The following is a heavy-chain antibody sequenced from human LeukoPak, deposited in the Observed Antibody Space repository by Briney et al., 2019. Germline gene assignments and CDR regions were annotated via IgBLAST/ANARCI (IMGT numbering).Heavy chain of an antibody. D-gene: IGHD5-18*01. J-gene: IGHJ4*02. V-gene: IGHV4-59*01. CDR2: IYYSGST. CDR3: ARDQERYSYHY. Sequence: PSETLSLTCTVSGGSISSYYWSWIRQPPGKGLEWIGYIYYSGSTNYNPSLKSRVTISVDTSKNQFSLKLSSVTAADTAVYYCARDQERYSYHYWGQGTLVTVSS. CDR1: GGSISSYY.